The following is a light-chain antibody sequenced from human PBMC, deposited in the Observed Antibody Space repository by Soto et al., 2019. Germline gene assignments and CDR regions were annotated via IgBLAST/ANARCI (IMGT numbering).Light chain of an antibody. J-gene: IGKJ1*01. CDR2: LGS. Sequence: DIVMTQSPLSLPVTPGEPASISCSSSQSLLHSNGYNYLDWYLQKPGQSPQLLIYLGSNRASGVPDRFSGGGSGAEYTLTISSLQSEDFAVYYCQQYDKWPRTFGQGTKVDIK. CDR3: QQYDKWPRT. V-gene: IGKV2-28*01. CDR1: QSLLHSNGYNY.